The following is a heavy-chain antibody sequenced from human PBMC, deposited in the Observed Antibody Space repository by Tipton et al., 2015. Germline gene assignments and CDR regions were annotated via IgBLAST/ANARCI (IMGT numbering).Heavy chain of an antibody. D-gene: IGHD3-16*01. CDR1: GGSVSNGFYY. V-gene: IGHV4-61*01. Sequence: GLVKPSETLSLTCSVSGGSVSNGFYYWTWIRQPPGKGLEWIGYIFFNGNTKYSRSLMPRVTISHDPFNNLFSLEVTSVTAADTAVYYCARGQDERTLGEYFTHWGQGTPVTVSS. CDR3: ARGQDERTLGEYFTH. J-gene: IGHJ1*01. CDR2: IFFNGNT.